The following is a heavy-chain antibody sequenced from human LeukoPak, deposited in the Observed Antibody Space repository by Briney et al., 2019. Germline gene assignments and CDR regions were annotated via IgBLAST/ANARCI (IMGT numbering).Heavy chain of an antibody. CDR2: INGDGSST. D-gene: IGHD5-12*01. V-gene: IGHV3-74*01. CDR3: AKDYGGSGYDHYWYFDL. Sequence: PGGSLRLSCVASGFTLSSYYMHWVRQVPGKGLVWVSCINGDGSSTKYADSVKGRFTISRDKAKNTLYLQVNSLRAEDTAVYYCAKDYGGSGYDHYWYFDLWGRGTLVTVSS. CDR1: GFTLSSYY. J-gene: IGHJ2*01.